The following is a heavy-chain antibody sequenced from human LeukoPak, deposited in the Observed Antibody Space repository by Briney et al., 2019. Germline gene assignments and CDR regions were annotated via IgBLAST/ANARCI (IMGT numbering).Heavy chain of an antibody. J-gene: IGHJ4*02. CDR3: ARSFGRGVDS. D-gene: IGHD3-10*01. V-gene: IGHV4-59*08. CDR1: GGSISSYY. Sequence: KTSETLSLTCTVSGGSISSYYWSWIRQPPGKGLEWIGYIYYSGSTNYNPSLKSRVTISVDTSKNQFSLNLSSVTAADTALYYCARSFGRGVDSWGQGSLVTVSS. CDR2: IYYSGST.